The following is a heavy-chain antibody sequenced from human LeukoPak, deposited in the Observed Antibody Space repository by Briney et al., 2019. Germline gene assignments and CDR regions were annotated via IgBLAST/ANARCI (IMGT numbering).Heavy chain of an antibody. CDR1: GGTFSSYA. Sequence: GASVKVSCKASGGTFSSYAISWVRQAPGQGLEWMGGIIPIFGTANHAQKFQGRVTITADESTSTAYMELSSLRSEDTAVYYCARDHTIHKSTTMGDYWGQGTLVTVSS. J-gene: IGHJ4*02. CDR2: IIPIFGTA. V-gene: IGHV1-69*13. D-gene: IGHD4-23*01. CDR3: ARDHTIHKSTTMGDY.